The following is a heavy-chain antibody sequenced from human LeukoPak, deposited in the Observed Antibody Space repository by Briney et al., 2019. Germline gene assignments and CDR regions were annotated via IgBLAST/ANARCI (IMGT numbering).Heavy chain of an antibody. J-gene: IGHJ4*02. Sequence: ASVKVSCKASGYTFTSYGISWVRQAPGQGLEWMGWISAYNGNTNYAQKLQGRVTMTTDTSTSTAYMELRSLRSDDTAVYYCAREPPLNSGYDQTFDYWGQGTLSPSPQ. CDR1: GYTFTSYG. CDR3: AREPPLNSGYDQTFDY. CDR2: ISAYNGNT. D-gene: IGHD5-12*01. V-gene: IGHV1-18*01.